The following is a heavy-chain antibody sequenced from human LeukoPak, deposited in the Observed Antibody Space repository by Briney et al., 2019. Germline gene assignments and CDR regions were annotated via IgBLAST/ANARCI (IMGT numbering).Heavy chain of an antibody. J-gene: IGHJ6*03. CDR2: ITTSSSYI. CDR1: GFTFSKYS. Sequence: GGSLRLSCVASGFTFSKYSMAWVRQAPGRGLEWVSYITTSSSYIYYADSMQGRFTISRDNAKNSLYLQINNLRAEDTAVYFCARRDYYFYSMDVWGKGTTVTVSS. V-gene: IGHV3-21*01. CDR3: ARRDYYFYSMDV.